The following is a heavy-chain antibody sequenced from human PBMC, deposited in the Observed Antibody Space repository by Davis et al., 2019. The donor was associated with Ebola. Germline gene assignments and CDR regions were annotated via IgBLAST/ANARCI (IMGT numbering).Heavy chain of an antibody. Sequence: GESLKISCAASGFTFSSYAMSWVRQAPGKGLEWVSAISGSGGSTYYADSVKGRSTISRDNSKNTLYLQMNSLRAEDTAVYYCASIVVVTAIPYFDYWGQGTLVTVSS. V-gene: IGHV3-23*01. J-gene: IGHJ4*02. CDR1: GFTFSSYA. D-gene: IGHD2-21*02. CDR3: ASIVVVTAIPYFDY. CDR2: ISGSGGST.